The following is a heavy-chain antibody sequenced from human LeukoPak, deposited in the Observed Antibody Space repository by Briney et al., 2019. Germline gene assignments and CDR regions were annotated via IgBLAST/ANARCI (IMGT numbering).Heavy chain of an antibody. V-gene: IGHV3-21*04. CDR3: AKDRTVGASYWYFDL. Sequence: GGSLRLSCAASGFTFSSYSMNWIRQAPGKGLEWVSSISSSTSYIYYADSVKGRFTISKDNAKNSLYLQMNSLRAEDTAIYYCAKDRTVGASYWYFDLWGRGTLVTVSS. D-gene: IGHD1-26*01. CDR1: GFTFSSYS. J-gene: IGHJ2*01. CDR2: ISSSTSYI.